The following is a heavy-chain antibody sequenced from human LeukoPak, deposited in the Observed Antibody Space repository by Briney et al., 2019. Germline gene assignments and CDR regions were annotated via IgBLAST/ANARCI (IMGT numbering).Heavy chain of an antibody. CDR1: GFTFSSYG. J-gene: IGHJ4*02. Sequence: GGSLRLSCAASGFTFSSYGMSWVRQAPGKGLEWVSTISGSGTTTYYADSVKGRFTISRDNSKDTLYLQMNSLRAEDTAVYYCAKDPVEMATTYFDYWGQGTLVTVSS. D-gene: IGHD5-24*01. CDR3: AKDPVEMATTYFDY. CDR2: ISGSGTTT. V-gene: IGHV3-23*01.